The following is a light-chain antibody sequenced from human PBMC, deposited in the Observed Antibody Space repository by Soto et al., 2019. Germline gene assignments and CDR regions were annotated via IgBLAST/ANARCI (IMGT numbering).Light chain of an antibody. CDR1: QSVSSH. J-gene: IGKJ4*01. CDR2: GAS. V-gene: IGKV3-11*01. Sequence: EIVLTQSPASLSLSPGERATLSCRASQSVSSHLAWFQQRPGQAPRLLIYGASNRPTGIPARFGGSGSGTDFTLTISSLEPEDFAVYYCQQRSNWPPALTFGGGTKVEIK. CDR3: QQRSNWPPALT.